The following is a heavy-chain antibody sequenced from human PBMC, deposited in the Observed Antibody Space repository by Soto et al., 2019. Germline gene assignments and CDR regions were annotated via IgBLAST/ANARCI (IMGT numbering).Heavy chain of an antibody. Sequence: GGALRLSWAVSGFTFNTYGLAWVRLAPGRGLESVSALNPTTGTASYRDSVKGRLTISRDDSKHTMFLPMNSLRAEDTAIYYCAKIPRGGGYGNWYFDXWGRGTLFTVSX. CDR1: GFTFNTYG. CDR2: LNPTTGTA. D-gene: IGHD5-12*01. V-gene: IGHV3-23*01. CDR3: AKIPRGGGYGNWYFDX. J-gene: IGHJ2*01.